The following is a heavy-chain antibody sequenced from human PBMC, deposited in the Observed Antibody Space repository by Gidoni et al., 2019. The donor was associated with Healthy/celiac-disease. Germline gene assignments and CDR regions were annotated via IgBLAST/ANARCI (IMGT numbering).Heavy chain of an antibody. CDR3: ARGGILSYYYYGMDV. CDR1: GFTFSSYG. V-gene: IGHV3-33*01. Sequence: QVQLVESGGGVVQPGRYLRLSCAASGFTFSSYGMHWVRQAPGKGLEWVAVIWYDGSNKYYADSVKGRFTISRDNSKNTLYLQMNSLRAEDTAVYYCARGGILSYYYYGMDVWGQGTTVTVSS. CDR2: IWYDGSNK. D-gene: IGHD6-13*01. J-gene: IGHJ6*02.